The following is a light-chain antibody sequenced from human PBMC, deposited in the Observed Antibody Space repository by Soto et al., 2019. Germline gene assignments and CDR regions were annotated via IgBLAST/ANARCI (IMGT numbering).Light chain of an antibody. Sequence: EIVLTQSPGTLSLSPGERAILSCRASQSVSSSFLDWYQQKPGQAPRLLIYGASSRATGIPDRFSGSGSGTDFTLTISKLEPEDFVVYYCQQLGSSTSAVTFGGGTKVEIK. CDR1: QSVSSSF. CDR2: GAS. V-gene: IGKV3-20*01. J-gene: IGKJ4*01. CDR3: QQLGSSTSAVT.